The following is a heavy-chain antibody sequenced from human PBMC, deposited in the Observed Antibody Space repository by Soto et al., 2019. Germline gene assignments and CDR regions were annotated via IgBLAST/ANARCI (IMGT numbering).Heavy chain of an antibody. CDR3: ATVGIHYDYVWGSYLKRGGAFDI. J-gene: IGHJ3*02. D-gene: IGHD3-16*01. Sequence: ASVKVSCKVSGYTLTELSMHWVRQAPGKGLEWMGGFDPEDGETIYAQKFQGRVTMTEDTSTDTAYMELSSLRSEDTAVYYCATVGIHYDYVWGSYLKRGGAFDIWGQGTMVTVSS. CDR2: FDPEDGET. CDR1: GYTLTELS. V-gene: IGHV1-24*01.